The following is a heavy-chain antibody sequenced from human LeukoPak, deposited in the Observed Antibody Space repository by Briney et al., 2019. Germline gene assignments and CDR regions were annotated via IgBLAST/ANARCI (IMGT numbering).Heavy chain of an antibody. CDR3: ARAPITSPFYFDY. CDR1: GFAFDEHG. D-gene: IGHD2-2*01. V-gene: IGHV3-20*04. CDR2: INWSGGST. Sequence: PGGSLRLSCTASGFAFDEHGMSWVRQAPGKGLEWVSDINWSGGSTGYADPLRGRFTISRDNAKNSLYLQMDSLRAEDTALYYCARAPITSPFYFDYWGQGTLVTVSS. J-gene: IGHJ4*02.